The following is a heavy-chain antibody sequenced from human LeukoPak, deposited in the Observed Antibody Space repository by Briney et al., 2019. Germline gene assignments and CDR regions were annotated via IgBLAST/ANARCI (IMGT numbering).Heavy chain of an antibody. V-gene: IGHV1-2*02. J-gene: IGHJ6*03. CDR2: INPLRGDT. CDR1: GFSFTGHY. CDR3: TRDSSYYMDF. Sequence: AAVKLSCKTPGFSFTGHYMHWVRQAPGQGLEWLGWINPLRGDTHYAEKFQGRITMTRDTAINTAYMELSSLRSDDTAVYFCTRDSSYYMDFWGQGTTVTVSS.